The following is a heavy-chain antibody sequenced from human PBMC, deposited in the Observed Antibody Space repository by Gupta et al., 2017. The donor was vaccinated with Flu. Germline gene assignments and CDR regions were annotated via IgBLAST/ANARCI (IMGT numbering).Heavy chain of an antibody. V-gene: IGHV3-21*01. CDR1: FTFSGYT. D-gene: IGHD4-4*01. CDR2: ITTGSNYI. CDR3: ARHKPSKYSYYYGLDV. Sequence: FTFSGYTMNWVRQAPGGELEWVSSITTGSNYIYYSDSVKGRFTISRDDAKNSLVLQMDRLRSEDTAVYYCARHKPSKYSYYYGLDVWGRGTTVTVS. J-gene: IGHJ6*02.